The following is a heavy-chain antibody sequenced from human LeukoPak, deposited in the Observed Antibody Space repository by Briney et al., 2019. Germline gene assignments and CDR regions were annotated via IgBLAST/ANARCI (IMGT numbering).Heavy chain of an antibody. CDR3: AKKRYYYDSSGYLDY. Sequence: PGGSLRLSCAASGFTFSSYAMSWVRQAPGKGLEWVSAISGSGGSTYYADSVKGRFTISRDNSKNTLYLQMSSLRAEDTAVYYCAKKRYYYDSSGYLDYWGQGTLVTVSS. J-gene: IGHJ4*02. D-gene: IGHD3-22*01. CDR1: GFTFSSYA. V-gene: IGHV3-23*01. CDR2: ISGSGGST.